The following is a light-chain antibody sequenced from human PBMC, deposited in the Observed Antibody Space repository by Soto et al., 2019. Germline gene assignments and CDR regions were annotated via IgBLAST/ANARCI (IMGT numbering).Light chain of an antibody. V-gene: IGKV1-39*01. CDR1: QSISNY. J-gene: IGKJ3*01. CDR2: ATT. Sequence: DIQMTQSPSSLSSSVLERFTITCRASQSISNYLNWYQQIPGKAPKVLIYATTSLQRGVPSRFIGGGSGTEFTLTIRSLQPEDFATYYCQQSHTMPFTFGPGTKVDI. CDR3: QQSHTMPFT.